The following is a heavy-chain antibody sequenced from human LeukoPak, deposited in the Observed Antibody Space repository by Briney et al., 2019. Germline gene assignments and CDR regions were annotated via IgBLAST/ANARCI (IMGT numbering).Heavy chain of an antibody. Sequence: SVKVSCKASGGTFSSYAISWVRQAPGQGLEWMGGIIPIFGTANYAQKFQGRVTITTDESTSTAYMELSSLRSEDTAVYYCARGRYYYDSSGYYRRGPSDAFDIWGQGTMVTVSS. CDR2: IIPIFGTA. CDR3: ARGRYYYDSSGYYRRGPSDAFDI. D-gene: IGHD3-22*01. J-gene: IGHJ3*02. V-gene: IGHV1-69*05. CDR1: GGTFSSYA.